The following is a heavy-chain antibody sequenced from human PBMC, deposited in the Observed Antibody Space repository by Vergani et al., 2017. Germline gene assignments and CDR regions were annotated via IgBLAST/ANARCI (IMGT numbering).Heavy chain of an antibody. CDR1: GFTFSSYS. CDR2: IRSSSSYI. D-gene: IGHD2-2*01. Sequence: EVQLVESGGGLVKPGGSLRLSCAASGFTFSSYSMNWVRQAPGKGLEWVSSIRSSSSYIYYADSVKGRFTISRDNAKNSLYLQMNSLRAEDTAGYYCARAHWDIVVVPAATGLDYWGQGTLVTVSS. V-gene: IGHV3-21*01. J-gene: IGHJ4*02. CDR3: ARAHWDIVVVPAATGLDY.